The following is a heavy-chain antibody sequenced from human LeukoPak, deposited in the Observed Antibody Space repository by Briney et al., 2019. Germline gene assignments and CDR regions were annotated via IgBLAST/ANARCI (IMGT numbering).Heavy chain of an antibody. Sequence: PGGSLRLSCAASGFTFSAYGMHWVRQAPGKGLEWVAVIWYDGSNKYYADSVKGRFTISRDNSKNALYMQMNSLRAEDTAVYYCARSRTGYNYDPPGGYWGQGTLVTVSS. V-gene: IGHV3-33*01. CDR1: GFTFSAYG. D-gene: IGHD5-18*01. CDR3: ARSRTGYNYDPPGGY. CDR2: IWYDGSNK. J-gene: IGHJ4*02.